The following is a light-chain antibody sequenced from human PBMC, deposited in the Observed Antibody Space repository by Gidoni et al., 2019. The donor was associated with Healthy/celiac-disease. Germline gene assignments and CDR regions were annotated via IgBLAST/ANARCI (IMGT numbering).Light chain of an antibody. V-gene: IGKV3-11*01. Sequence: EIVLTQSPATLSLSPGESATISCRASQSVSSYLAWYQQKPGQAPRLLIYDASNRYTVIPAMFSGSGSGTDFTLTISSLEPEDFAVYYCQQRSNWPLTFGQGPRLEIK. J-gene: IGKJ5*01. CDR3: QQRSNWPLT. CDR2: DAS. CDR1: QSVSSY.